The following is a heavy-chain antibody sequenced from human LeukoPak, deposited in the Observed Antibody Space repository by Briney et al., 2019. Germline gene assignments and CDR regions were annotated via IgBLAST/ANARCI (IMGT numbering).Heavy chain of an antibody. V-gene: IGHV1-69*05. J-gene: IGHJ6*02. CDR2: IIPIFGTA. Sequence: ASVKVSCKASGGTFSSYAISWVRQAPGQGLEWMGGIIPIFGTANYAQKFQGRVTITTDESTSTAYMELSSLRSEDTAVYYCAKGPAGFRYYYYGMDVWGQGTTVTVSS. CDR3: AKGPAGFRYYYYGMDV. CDR1: GGTFSSYA.